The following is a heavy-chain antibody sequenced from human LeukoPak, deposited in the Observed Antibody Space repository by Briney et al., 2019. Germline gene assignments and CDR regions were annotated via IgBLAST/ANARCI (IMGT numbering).Heavy chain of an antibody. CDR2: IKQDGSEK. CDR1: GFTFSSYW. CDR3: ATASRLLPLPI. D-gene: IGHD3-22*01. Sequence: PGGSLRLSCAASGFTFSSYWMSWVRQAPGKGLEWVANIKQDGSEKYYVDSVKGRFTISRDNAKNSLYLQMNSLRAEDTAVYYCATASRLLPLPIWGQGTMVTVSS. J-gene: IGHJ3*02. V-gene: IGHV3-7*01.